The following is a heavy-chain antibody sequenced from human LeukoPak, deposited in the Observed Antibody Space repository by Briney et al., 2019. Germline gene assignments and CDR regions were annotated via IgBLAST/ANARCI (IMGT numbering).Heavy chain of an antibody. V-gene: IGHV4-34*01. CDR3: ASAGAGNFDY. CDR2: INHSGST. J-gene: IGHJ4*02. D-gene: IGHD6-19*01. CDR1: GGSFSGYY. Sequence: SETLSLTCAVYGGSFSGYYWNWIRQPPGKGLEWIGEINHSGSTNYNPSLKSRVTISVDTSKNQFSLKLSSVTAADTAVYYCASAGAGNFDYWGQGTLVTVSS.